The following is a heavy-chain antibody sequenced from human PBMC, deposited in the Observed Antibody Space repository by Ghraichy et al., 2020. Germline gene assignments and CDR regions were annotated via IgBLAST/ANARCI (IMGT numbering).Heavy chain of an antibody. J-gene: IGHJ4*02. CDR1: GGSISSSSYY. V-gene: IGHV4-39*01. D-gene: IGHD3-22*01. CDR3: ARLRYDSSGYSYYFDS. Sequence: SETLSLTCTVSGGSISSSSYYWGWIRQPPGKGLEWIANIYYSGSTSYNPSLKSRVTISVDTSKNQFSLTLSSVTAADTAVYYCARLRYDSSGYSYYFDSWGQGTLVTVSS. CDR2: IYYSGST.